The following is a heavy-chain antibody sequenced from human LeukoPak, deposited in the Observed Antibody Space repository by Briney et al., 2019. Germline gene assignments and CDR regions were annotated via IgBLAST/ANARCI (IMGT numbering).Heavy chain of an antibody. CDR1: GYTLTELS. J-gene: IGHJ4*02. CDR2: FDPEDGET. Sequence: GASVKVSFKVSGYTLTELSMHWVRQAPGKGLEWMGGFDPEDGETIYAQKFQGRVTMTEDTSTDTAYMELSSLRSEDTAVYYCATARRYCSGGSCAFDYWGQGTLVTVSS. D-gene: IGHD2-15*01. V-gene: IGHV1-24*01. CDR3: ATARRYCSGGSCAFDY.